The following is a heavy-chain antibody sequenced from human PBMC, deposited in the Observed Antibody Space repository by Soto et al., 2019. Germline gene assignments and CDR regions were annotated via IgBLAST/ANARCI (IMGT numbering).Heavy chain of an antibody. CDR2: IYYSGST. Sequence: QVQLQESGPGLVKPSQTLSLTCTVSGGSISSGGYYWSWIRQHPGKGLEWIGYIYYSGSTYYNPSLTSRVTRSVDPSKKQFSLKVSSVTAADTAVYYCARETLAKNNWFDPWGQGILVIVSS. CDR3: ARETLAKNNWFDP. J-gene: IGHJ5*02. V-gene: IGHV4-31*03. CDR1: GGSISSGGYY.